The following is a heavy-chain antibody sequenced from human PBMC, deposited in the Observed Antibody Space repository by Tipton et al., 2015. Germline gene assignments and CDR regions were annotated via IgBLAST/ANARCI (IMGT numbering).Heavy chain of an antibody. J-gene: IGHJ6*02. D-gene: IGHD5-24*01. V-gene: IGHV4-61*01. CDR3: ARDLEHGMDV. CDR1: GGSVSSGSYY. CDR2: ISYTETS. Sequence: GLVKPSESLSLTCNVSGGSVSSGSYYWSWIRQPPGKGLEWIGYISYTETSHYNPSLKSRVTISVDTSKNQFSLKLSSVTAADTAVYYCARDLEHGMDVWGQGTTVTVSS.